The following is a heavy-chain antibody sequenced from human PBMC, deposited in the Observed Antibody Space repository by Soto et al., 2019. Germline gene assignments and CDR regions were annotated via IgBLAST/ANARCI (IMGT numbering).Heavy chain of an antibody. J-gene: IGHJ4*02. Sequence: LRLSCSASGFIFSTFGMFWVRQAPGQGLEYVSAIFYSGSGSYYADPVRGRFTVSRDNSKNMFYLQMGSLRVEDTALYFCVRGPSRGSSLFGPLDYWGQGTQVTVSS. CDR3: VRGPSRGSSLFGPLDY. CDR1: GFIFSTFG. CDR2: IFYSGSGS. V-gene: IGHV3-64D*06. D-gene: IGHD3-3*01.